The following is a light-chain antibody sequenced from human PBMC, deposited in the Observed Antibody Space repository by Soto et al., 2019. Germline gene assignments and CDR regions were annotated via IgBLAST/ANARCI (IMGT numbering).Light chain of an antibody. CDR3: QQYNGYSRT. Sequence: DIQVDQSPSTPSASVGDRGTITFRASQSIGDSLAWYQQKPGKAPYLLISDVSSLERGVPSRFSGSGSGTEFTLTISSMQPDDFATFYCQQYNGYSRTFGQGTKVDIK. CDR1: QSIGDS. CDR2: DVS. V-gene: IGKV1-5*01. J-gene: IGKJ1*01.